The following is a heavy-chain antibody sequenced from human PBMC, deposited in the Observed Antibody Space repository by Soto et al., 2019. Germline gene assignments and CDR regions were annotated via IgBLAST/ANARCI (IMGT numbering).Heavy chain of an antibody. J-gene: IGHJ4*02. V-gene: IGHV3-33*01. Sequence: QVQLVESGGGVVQPGRSLRLSCAASGFTFSSYGMHWVRQAPGKGLEWVAVIWYDGSNKYYADSVKGRFTISRDNYKNTLYLQMNSLRAEDTAVYYWARDRDYYDSSGCLDYWGQGTLVTVSS. CDR1: GFTFSSYG. D-gene: IGHD3-22*01. CDR3: ARDRDYYDSSGCLDY. CDR2: IWYDGSNK.